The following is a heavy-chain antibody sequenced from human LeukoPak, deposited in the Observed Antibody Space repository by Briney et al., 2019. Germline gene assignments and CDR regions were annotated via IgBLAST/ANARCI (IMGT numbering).Heavy chain of an antibody. CDR1: GYTFTGYY. V-gene: IGHV1-2*06. Sequence: ASVKVSCKASGYTFTGYYMHWVRQAPGQGLEWMGRINPYSGGTNYAQKLQGRVTMTTDTSTSTAYMELRSLRSDDTAVYYCARDTSPTVTTRYYYYGMDVWGQGTTVTVSS. D-gene: IGHD4-17*01. CDR3: ARDTSPTVTTRYYYYGMDV. J-gene: IGHJ6*02. CDR2: INPYSGGT.